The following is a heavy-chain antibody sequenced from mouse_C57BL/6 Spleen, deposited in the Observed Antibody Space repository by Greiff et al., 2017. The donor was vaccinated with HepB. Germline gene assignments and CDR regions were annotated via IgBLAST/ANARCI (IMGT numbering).Heavy chain of an antibody. D-gene: IGHD2-4*01. CDR3: ARDIYYDYDGGYAMDY. CDR2: ISYDGSN. V-gene: IGHV3-6*01. Sequence: EVQLVESGPGLVKPSQSLSLTCSVTGYSITSGYYWNWIRQFPGNKLEWMGYISYDGSNNYNPSLKNRISITRDTSKNQFFLKLNSVTTEDTATYYCARDIYYDYDGGYAMDYWGQGTSVTVSS. CDR1: GYSITSGYY. J-gene: IGHJ4*01.